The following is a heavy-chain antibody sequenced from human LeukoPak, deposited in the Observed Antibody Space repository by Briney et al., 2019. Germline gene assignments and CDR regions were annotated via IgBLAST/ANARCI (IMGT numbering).Heavy chain of an antibody. J-gene: IGHJ4*02. CDR1: GFTVSSNY. CDR2: VYSGGRT. D-gene: IGHD6-19*01. V-gene: IGHV3-53*01. CDR3: AREAVAVAGHFDY. Sequence: GGSLRLSCAASGFTVSSNYMSWVRQAPGKGLEWVPVVYSGGRTYYADSVKDRFTVSKDNSKNTLYLQMNSLRAEDTAMYYCAREAVAVAGHFDYWGRGTLVTVSS.